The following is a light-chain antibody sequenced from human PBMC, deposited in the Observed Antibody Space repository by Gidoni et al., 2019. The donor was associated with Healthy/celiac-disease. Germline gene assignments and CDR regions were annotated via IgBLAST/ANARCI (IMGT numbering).Light chain of an antibody. CDR3: RQALQTPWT. J-gene: IGKJ1*01. Sequence: DIVMTQSPLSLPVTPGEPASISCRSSQSLLHSNGYNYLDWYLQKPGQSPQLLIYLGSNRASGVHDRCSGSGAGKDFTLKSSRVEAEDVGVYYCRQALQTPWTFGQGTKVEIK. V-gene: IGKV2-28*01. CDR2: LGS. CDR1: QSLLHSNGYNY.